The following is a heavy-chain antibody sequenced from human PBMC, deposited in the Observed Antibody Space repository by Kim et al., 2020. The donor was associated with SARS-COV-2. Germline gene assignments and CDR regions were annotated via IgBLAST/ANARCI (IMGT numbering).Heavy chain of an antibody. Sequence: ASVKVSCKVSGYTLTELSMHWVRQAPGKGLEWMGGFDPEDGETIYAQKFQGRVTMTEDTSTDTAYMELSSLRSEDTAVYYCATDPGYSYGYYYYGMDVWGQGTTVTVS. J-gene: IGHJ6*02. CDR3: ATDPGYSYGYYYYGMDV. CDR1: GYTLTELS. D-gene: IGHD5-18*01. CDR2: FDPEDGET. V-gene: IGHV1-24*01.